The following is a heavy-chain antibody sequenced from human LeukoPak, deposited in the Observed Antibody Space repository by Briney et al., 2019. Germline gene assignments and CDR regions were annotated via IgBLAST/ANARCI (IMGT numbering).Heavy chain of an antibody. Sequence: SETLSLTCAVSGGSITSNNWWSWVRQPPGKGLEWIGEISHSGSTNYNPSLESRVTISVDKSQNQFSPKVTSVTAADTAVYFCARVTGTTPFDYWGQGTLVTVSS. J-gene: IGHJ4*02. CDR3: ARVTGTTPFDY. CDR2: ISHSGST. D-gene: IGHD1-1*01. CDR1: GGSITSNNW. V-gene: IGHV4-4*02.